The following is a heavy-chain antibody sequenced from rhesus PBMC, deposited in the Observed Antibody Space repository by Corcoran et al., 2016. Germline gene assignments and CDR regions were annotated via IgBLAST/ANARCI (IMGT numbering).Heavy chain of an antibody. CDR1: GFTFSSYG. CDR3: ATLPGWSNWYGLDS. V-gene: IGHV3-54*02. D-gene: IGHD6S26*01. CDR2: ISYDGIKK. J-gene: IGHJ6*01. Sequence: EVQLVESGGGLVHPGGSLRLSCVASGFTFSSYGMHWVRQGPGKGLEWVAVISYDGIKKYYADSVKDRFTISIDNSKNMLYLQMNNLKLEDTAVYYCATLPGWSNWYGLDSWGQGVVVTVSS.